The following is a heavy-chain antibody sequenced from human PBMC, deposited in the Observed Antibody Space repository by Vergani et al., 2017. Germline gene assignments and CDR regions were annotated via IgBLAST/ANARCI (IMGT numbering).Heavy chain of an antibody. V-gene: IGHV4-38-2*01. CDR1: GYSISSGYY. J-gene: IGHJ3*02. CDR3: AADRLDSSGWFGAFDI. Sequence: QVQLQESGPGLVKPSETLSLTCAVSGYSISSGYYWGWIRQPPGKGLEWIGSIYHSGSTYYNPSLKSRVTISVDTSKNQFSLKLSSVTAADTAVYYCAADRLDSSGWFGAFDIWGQGTMVTVSS. CDR2: IYHSGST. D-gene: IGHD6-19*01.